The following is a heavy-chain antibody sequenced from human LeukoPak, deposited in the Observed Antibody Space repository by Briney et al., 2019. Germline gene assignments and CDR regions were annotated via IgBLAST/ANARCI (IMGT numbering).Heavy chain of an antibody. J-gene: IGHJ3*02. V-gene: IGHV1-2*02. CDR1: GYTFTGYF. D-gene: IGHD1-26*01. CDR2: INPNSGDA. CDR3: ARVSSGSNKAFDI. Sequence: AASLTVSCKASGYTFTGYFMHWVPQAPGQGLEWMGWINPNSGDANYAQKFQGRVTMTRDTSISTAYMELSRLRSDDTAVYYCARVSSGSNKAFDIWGQGTMVTVSS.